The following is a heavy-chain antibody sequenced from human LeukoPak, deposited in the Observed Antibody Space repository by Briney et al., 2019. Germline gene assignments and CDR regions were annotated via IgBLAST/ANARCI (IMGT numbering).Heavy chain of an antibody. CDR1: GYTFTSYG. J-gene: IGHJ4*02. CDR3: ARDRIAARPPQSDY. D-gene: IGHD6-6*01. CDR2: ISAYNGNT. V-gene: IGHV1-18*01. Sequence: VSVKVSCKASGYTFTSYGISWVRQAPGQGLEWMGWISAYNGNTNYAQKLQGRVTMTTDTSTSTAYMELRSLRSDDTAVYYCARDRIAARPPQSDYWGQGTLVTVSA.